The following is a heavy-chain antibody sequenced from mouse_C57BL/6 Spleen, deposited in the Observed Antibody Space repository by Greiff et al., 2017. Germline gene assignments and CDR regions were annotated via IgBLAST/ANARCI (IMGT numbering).Heavy chain of an antibody. Sequence: VQLQQPGAELVRPGTSVKLSCKASGYTFTSYWMHWVKQRPGQGLEWIGVIDPSDSYTNYNQKFKGKATLTVDTSSSTAYMQLSSLTSEDSAVYYCARTYYSNSHYFDYWGQGTTLTVSS. J-gene: IGHJ2*01. V-gene: IGHV1-59*01. D-gene: IGHD2-5*01. CDR2: IDPSDSYT. CDR1: GYTFTSYW. CDR3: ARTYYSNSHYFDY.